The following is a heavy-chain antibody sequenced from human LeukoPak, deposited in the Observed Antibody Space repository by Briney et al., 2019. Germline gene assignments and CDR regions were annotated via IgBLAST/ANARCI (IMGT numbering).Heavy chain of an antibody. Sequence: GGSLRLSCAASGFTVSSNYMSWVRQAPGKGLEWVSVIYSDGSTYYADSVKGRFTISRDNAENSLFLQMNSLRADDTAVYYCAREDGAFHDWGQGTLVTVSS. CDR1: GFTVSSNY. D-gene: IGHD5-24*01. CDR2: IYSDGST. CDR3: AREDGAFHD. J-gene: IGHJ4*02. V-gene: IGHV3-66*01.